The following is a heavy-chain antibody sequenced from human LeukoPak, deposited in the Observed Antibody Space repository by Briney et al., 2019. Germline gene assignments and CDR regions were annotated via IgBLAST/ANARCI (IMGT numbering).Heavy chain of an antibody. V-gene: IGHV4-38-2*02. CDR1: GYSIRSGYY. J-gene: IGHJ5*02. CDR2: IYHSGST. CDR3: ARRLVRGARFDP. D-gene: IGHD3-10*01. Sequence: SETLSLTCTVSGYSIRSGYYWGWIRQPPGKGLEWIGSIYHSGSTYYNPSLKSRVTISVDTSKNQFSLKLSSVTAADTAVYYCARRLVRGARFDPWGQGTLVTASS.